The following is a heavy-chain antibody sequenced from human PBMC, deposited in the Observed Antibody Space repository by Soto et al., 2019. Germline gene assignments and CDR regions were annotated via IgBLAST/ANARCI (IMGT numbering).Heavy chain of an antibody. V-gene: IGHV3-23*01. CDR1: GFTFSTFA. CDR3: ATKFRSYFDH. Sequence: QTGGSLRLSCVASGFTFSTFAMTWVRQTPGKGLEWVATVGDDGFRTNVADSVKGRFIISRDNSKDTLSLEMSSLRVGDTGIYYCATKFRSYFDHWGQGVRVTVSS. CDR2: VGDDGFRT. J-gene: IGHJ4*02.